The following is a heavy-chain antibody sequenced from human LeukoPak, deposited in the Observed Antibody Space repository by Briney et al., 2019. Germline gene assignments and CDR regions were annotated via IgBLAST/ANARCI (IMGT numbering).Heavy chain of an antibody. CDR2: IKQDGSEK. CDR3: ANHLACGSTSCPPFDY. J-gene: IGHJ4*02. CDR1: GFTFSSYW. D-gene: IGHD2-2*01. V-gene: IGHV3-7*01. Sequence: GGSLRLSCAASGFTFSSYWMSWVRQAPGKGLEWVANIKQDGSEKYYVDSLKGRFTISRDNAKNSLYLQMNSLRAEDTAVYYCANHLACGSTSCPPFDYWGQGTLVTVSS.